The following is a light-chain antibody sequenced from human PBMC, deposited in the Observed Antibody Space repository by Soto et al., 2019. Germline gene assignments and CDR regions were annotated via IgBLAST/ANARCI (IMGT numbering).Light chain of an antibody. J-gene: IGKJ3*01. Sequence: DIVLTQSPGTLSLSPGERATLSCRASQSVTSTYLAWYQQKPGQSPRLLIYGASSRATGIPDRFSGSVSGTDFTLTISRLEPEDFAVYYCQHYGSSPPFTFGPGTKVDIK. V-gene: IGKV3-20*01. CDR1: QSVTSTY. CDR3: QHYGSSPPFT. CDR2: GAS.